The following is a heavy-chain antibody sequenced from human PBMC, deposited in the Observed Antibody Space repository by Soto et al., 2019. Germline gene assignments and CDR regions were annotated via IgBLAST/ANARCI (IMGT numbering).Heavy chain of an antibody. CDR3: ARGGPRDIVATPSGYYGMDV. CDR2: MNPNSGNT. J-gene: IGHJ6*02. V-gene: IGHV1-8*02. D-gene: IGHD5-12*01. Sequence: RASVKVSCKASGYTFTSYYINWVRQATGQGLEWMGWMNPNSGNTGYAQKFQGRVTMTRNTSISTAYMELSSLRSEDTAVYYCARGGPRDIVATPSGYYGMDVWGQGTTVTVSS. CDR1: GYTFTSYY.